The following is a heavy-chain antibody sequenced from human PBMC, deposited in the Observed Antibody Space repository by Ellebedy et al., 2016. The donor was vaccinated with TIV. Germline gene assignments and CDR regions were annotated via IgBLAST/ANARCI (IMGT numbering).Heavy chain of an antibody. CDR3: ARGSGWIIDY. V-gene: IGHV3-7*04. Sequence: PGGSLRLSCTDSGFTVSGYWMQWVRQAPGKGLEWVANIKQDGSEEYYLDSVKGRFTISRDNAKKSLYLQMNSLRSEDTAVYYCARGSGWIIDYWGQGTLVTVSS. D-gene: IGHD6-19*01. CDR2: IKQDGSEE. CDR1: GFTVSGYW. J-gene: IGHJ4*02.